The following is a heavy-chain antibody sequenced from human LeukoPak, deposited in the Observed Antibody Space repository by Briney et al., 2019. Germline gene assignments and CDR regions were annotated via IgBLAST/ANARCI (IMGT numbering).Heavy chain of an antibody. CDR1: GYSFTSYW. V-gene: IGHV5-51*01. Sequence: GASLQISCKGSGYSFTSYWIGWVRQLPGKGLEWMGIIYPGDSDTRYSPSFQGQVTISADKSISTAYLQWSSLKASDTAMYYCARLYAYYYDSSGYSPQYNWFDPWGQGTLVTVSS. D-gene: IGHD3-22*01. J-gene: IGHJ5*02. CDR3: ARLYAYYYDSSGYSPQYNWFDP. CDR2: IYPGDSDT.